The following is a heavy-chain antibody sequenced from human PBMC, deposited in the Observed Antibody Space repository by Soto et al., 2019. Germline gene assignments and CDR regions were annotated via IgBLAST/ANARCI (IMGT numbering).Heavy chain of an antibody. D-gene: IGHD3-9*01. CDR2: IKSKTDGGTT. J-gene: IGHJ4*02. Sequence: EVQLVESGGGLVKPGGSLRLSCAASGFTFSNAWMNWVRQAPGKGLEWVGRIKSKTDGGTTDYAAPVKGRFTISRDDSKNTLYLQMNSLKTEDTAVYYCTTDDDILTGYPSYYFDYWGQGTLVTVSS. V-gene: IGHV3-15*07. CDR3: TTDDDILTGYPSYYFDY. CDR1: GFTFSNAW.